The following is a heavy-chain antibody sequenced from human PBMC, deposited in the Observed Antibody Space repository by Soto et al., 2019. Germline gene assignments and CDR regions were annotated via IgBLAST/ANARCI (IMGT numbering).Heavy chain of an antibody. CDR2: IYHSGST. J-gene: IGHJ5*02. CDR1: GGSISSGGYS. Sequence: QLQLQESGSGLVKPSQTLSLTCAVSGGSISSGGYSWSWIRQPPGKGLEWIGYIYHSGSTYYNPSLKRRVTLSVDRSKNQFSLKLSSVTAADSAVYYCAGVRGPYCGGECYPPTPNWFDPWDQGTLVTVSS. CDR3: AGVRGPYCGGECYPPTPNWFDP. V-gene: IGHV4-30-2*01. D-gene: IGHD2-21*01.